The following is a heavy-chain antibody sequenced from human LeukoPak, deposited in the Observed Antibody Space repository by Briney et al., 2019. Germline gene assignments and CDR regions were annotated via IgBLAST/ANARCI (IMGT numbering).Heavy chain of an antibody. CDR2: ISGSGGST. J-gene: IGHJ4*02. CDR1: GFTFSSYA. Sequence: GGSLRLSCAASGFTFSSYAMNWVRQAPGKGLEWVSTISGSGGSTYYADSVKGRFTISRDNTKNTRYLQMNSLRAEDTAVYYCAKGPIWFGELPGPYFDYWGQGTLVTVSS. V-gene: IGHV3-23*01. D-gene: IGHD3-10*01. CDR3: AKGPIWFGELPGPYFDY.